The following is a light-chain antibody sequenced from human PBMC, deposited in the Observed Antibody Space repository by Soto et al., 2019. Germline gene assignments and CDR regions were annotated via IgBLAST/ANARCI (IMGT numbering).Light chain of an antibody. CDR3: QSYDSRLSGYV. V-gene: IGLV1-40*01. Sequence: QSVLTQPPSVSGAPGQRVTISCTGSTSNIGAGHDVHWYQQLPGTGPKLLIYGNTNRPSGVPDRFSGSKSGTSASLAITGLQAEDEAEYYCQSYDSRLSGYVFGTETKLTVL. CDR2: GNT. J-gene: IGLJ1*01. CDR1: TSNIGAGHD.